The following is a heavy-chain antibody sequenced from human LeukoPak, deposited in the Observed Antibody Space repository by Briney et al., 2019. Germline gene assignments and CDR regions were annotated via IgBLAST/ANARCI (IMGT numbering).Heavy chain of an antibody. V-gene: IGHV3-30*02. CDR1: GFTFSSYG. Sequence: GGSLRLSCAASGFTFSSYGMHWVRQAPGKGLEWVAFIRYDGSNKYYADSVRGRVTISRDSSKNTRDREMNSVRAEDTAVYYCAKALCFGELSHSPHFAYSGQGTLVPVSS. J-gene: IGHJ4*02. CDR2: IRYDGSNK. D-gene: IGHD3-10*01. CDR3: AKALCFGELSHSPHFAY.